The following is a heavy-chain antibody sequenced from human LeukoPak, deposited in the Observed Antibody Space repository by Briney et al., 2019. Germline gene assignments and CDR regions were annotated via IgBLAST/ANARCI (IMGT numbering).Heavy chain of an antibody. V-gene: IGHV4-59*12. CDR2: IYYSGST. J-gene: IGHJ4*02. CDR1: GGSISSYY. Sequence: SETLSLTCTVSGGSISSYYWSWIRQPPGKGLEWIGYIYYSGSTNYNPSLKSRVTISVDTSKNQFSLKLSSVTAADTAVYYCARDHRIYYYDSSGYYWFDYWGQGTLVTVSS. D-gene: IGHD3-22*01. CDR3: ARDHRIYYYDSSGYYWFDY.